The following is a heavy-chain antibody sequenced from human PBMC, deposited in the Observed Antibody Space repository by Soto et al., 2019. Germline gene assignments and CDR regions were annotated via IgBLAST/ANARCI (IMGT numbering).Heavy chain of an antibody. J-gene: IGHJ4*02. D-gene: IGHD3-22*01. CDR3: ARDPTDSSGLWVHFHDY. CDR1: GFTFSSYA. CDR2: ISYDGSNK. V-gene: IGHV3-30-3*01. Sequence: GGSLRLSCAASGFTFSSYAMHWVRQAPGKGLEWVAVISYDGSNKYYADSVKGRFTISRDNSKNTLYLQMNSLRAEDTAVYYCARDPTDSSGLWVHFHDYWGQGTLVTVSS.